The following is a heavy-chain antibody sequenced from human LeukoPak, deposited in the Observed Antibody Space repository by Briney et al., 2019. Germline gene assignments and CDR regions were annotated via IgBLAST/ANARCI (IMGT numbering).Heavy chain of an antibody. CDR3: ASEPGGYSYGHPVYFDY. CDR2: IIPIFGTA. CDR1: GGTFSSYT. V-gene: IGHV1-69*01. J-gene: IGHJ4*02. Sequence: ASVKVSCKASGGTFSSYTISWVRQAPGQGLEWMGGIIPIFGTANYAQKFQGRVTITADESTSTAYMELSSLRSEDTAVYYCASEPGGYSYGHPVYFDYWGQGTLVTVSS. D-gene: IGHD5-18*01.